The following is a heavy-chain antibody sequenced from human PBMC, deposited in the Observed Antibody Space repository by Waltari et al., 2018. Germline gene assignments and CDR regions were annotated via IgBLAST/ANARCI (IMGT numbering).Heavy chain of an antibody. V-gene: IGHV3-21*01. D-gene: IGHD6-19*01. Sequence: EVQLVESGGGLVKPGGSLRLSCAASGFTFSSYSMNWVRQAPGKGLEWVSSISSSSSYIYYADSVKGRFTISRDNAKNSLYLQMNSLRAEDTAVYYCARDPRSSGWYVGDWGQGTLVTVSS. CDR3: ARDPRSSGWYVGD. CDR1: GFTFSSYS. CDR2: ISSSSSYI. J-gene: IGHJ4*02.